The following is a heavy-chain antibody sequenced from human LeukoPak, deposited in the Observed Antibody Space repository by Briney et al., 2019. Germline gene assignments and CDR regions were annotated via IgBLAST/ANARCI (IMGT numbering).Heavy chain of an antibody. J-gene: IGHJ4*02. Sequence: GGSLRLSCAASGFSFNSYGMHWVRQAPGKGLEWVAVTSYDGSNKYYADSAKGRFTISRDNSKNTLYLQMNSLRKDDTAVYYCVRDLDHVRDYWGQGTLVTVSS. CDR2: TSYDGSNK. CDR1: GFSFNSYG. D-gene: IGHD3/OR15-3a*01. V-gene: IGHV3-30*06. CDR3: VRDLDHVRDY.